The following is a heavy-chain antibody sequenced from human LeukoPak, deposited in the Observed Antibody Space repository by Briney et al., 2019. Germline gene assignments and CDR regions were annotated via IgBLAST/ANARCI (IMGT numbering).Heavy chain of an antibody. Sequence: SETLSLTCAVYGGSFSGYYWSWVRQPPGKGLEWIGEINHSGSTNYNPSLKSRVTISVDTSKNQFSLKLSSVTAADTAVYYCARGVITTPDYWGRGTLVTVSS. CDR3: ARGVITTPDY. CDR2: INHSGST. D-gene: IGHD3-3*01. J-gene: IGHJ4*02. V-gene: IGHV4-34*01. CDR1: GGSFSGYY.